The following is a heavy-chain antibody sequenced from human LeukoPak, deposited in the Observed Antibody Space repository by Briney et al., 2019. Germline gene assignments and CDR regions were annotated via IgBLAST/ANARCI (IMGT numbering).Heavy chain of an antibody. CDR2: IYYSGST. J-gene: IGHJ4*02. V-gene: IGHV4-39*07. CDR1: GGSISSSSYY. Sequence: SETLSLTCTVSGGSISSSSYYWGWIRQPPGKGLEWIGSIYYSGSTYYNPPLKSRVTISVDTSKNQFSLKVSSVTAADTAVYYCARASDIVATTYYFDYWGQGTLVTVSS. D-gene: IGHD5-12*01. CDR3: ARASDIVATTYYFDY.